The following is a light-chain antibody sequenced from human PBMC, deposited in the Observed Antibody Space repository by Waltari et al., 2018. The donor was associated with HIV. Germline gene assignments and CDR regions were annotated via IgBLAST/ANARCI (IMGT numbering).Light chain of an antibody. CDR1: KSLSSS. CDR2: EAS. V-gene: IGKV3-11*01. CDR3: QSRTKWPPT. J-gene: IGKJ3*01. Sequence: EIVLTQSPATLSLSPGATATLSCRASKSLSSSLAWYQHKAGQAPRLLTYEASKRATGVPDRFSVSGSGTDFILTINILEPEDFAVYYCQSRTKWPPTFGPGTKVDIK.